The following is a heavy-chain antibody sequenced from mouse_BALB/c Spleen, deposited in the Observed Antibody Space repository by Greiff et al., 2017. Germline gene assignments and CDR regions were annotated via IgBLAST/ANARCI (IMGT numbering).Heavy chain of an antibody. CDR3: AREDDDDEGMDY. D-gene: IGHD2-4*01. Sequence: EVQGVESGGGLVKPGGSLTLSCAASGFTFSSYAMSWVRQSPEKRLEWVAEISSGGSSTYYPDTVTGRVTISRDNAKNTLYLEMSSLRSEDTAMYYCAREDDDDEGMDYWGQGTSVTVSA. CDR2: ISSGGSST. V-gene: IGHV5-9-4*01. CDR1: GFTFSSYA. J-gene: IGHJ4*01.